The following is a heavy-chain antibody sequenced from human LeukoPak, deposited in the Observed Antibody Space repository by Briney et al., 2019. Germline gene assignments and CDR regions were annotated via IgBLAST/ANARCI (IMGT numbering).Heavy chain of an antibody. CDR1: FDSINSYY. Sequence: PSVTLSLTCTVSFDSINSYYWSWIRQPPAKGLECVGDIYYSGCTNYNPTLTSRVTTSVDTSKNQFSRKLSSVTAADTAIYYCARGTRINYFDDWGQGTLVTVSS. CDR2: IYYSGCT. CDR3: ARGTRINYFDD. J-gene: IGHJ4*02. D-gene: IGHD2/OR15-2a*01. V-gene: IGHV4-59*08.